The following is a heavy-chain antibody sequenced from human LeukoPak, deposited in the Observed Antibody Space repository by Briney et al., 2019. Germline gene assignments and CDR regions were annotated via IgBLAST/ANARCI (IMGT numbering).Heavy chain of an antibody. CDR2: IYYSGGT. J-gene: IGHJ6*03. V-gene: IGHV4-59*01. D-gene: IGHD6-13*01. CDR1: GGSISSYY. Sequence: SETLSLTCTVSGGSISSYYWSWIRQPPGKGLEWIGYIYYSGGTNYNPSLKSRVTISVDTSKNQFSLKLSSVTAADTAVYYCASRGYSSSWYWYYMDVWGKGTTVTISS. CDR3: ASRGYSSSWYWYYMDV.